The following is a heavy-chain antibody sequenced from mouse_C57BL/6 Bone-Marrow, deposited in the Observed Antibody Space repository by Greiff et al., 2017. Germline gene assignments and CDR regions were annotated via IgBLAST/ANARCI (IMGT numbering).Heavy chain of an antibody. J-gene: IGHJ3*01. CDR3: ARSKIYDGYYGGAWFAF. V-gene: IGHV1-26*01. CDR1: GYTFTDYY. Sequence: EVQLQQSGPELVKPGASVKISCKASGYTFTDYYMNWVKQSHGKSLEWIGDINPNNGGTSYNQKFKGKATLTVDKSSSTAYMELRSLTSEDSAVYYCARSKIYDGYYGGAWFAFWGQGTLVTVSA. CDR2: INPNNGGT. D-gene: IGHD2-3*01.